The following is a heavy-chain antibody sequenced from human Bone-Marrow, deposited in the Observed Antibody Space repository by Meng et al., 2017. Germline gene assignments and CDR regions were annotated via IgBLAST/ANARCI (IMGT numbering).Heavy chain of an antibody. CDR2: ISGSDGST. D-gene: IGHD6-13*01. V-gene: IGHV3-23*01. J-gene: IGHJ4*02. Sequence: EVQLLESGGGLVQPGGSLRLSCAASGFTFSNYAMGWVRQAPGKGLEWVSAISGSDGSTYYADSVKGRFTISRDNSKNTLYLQMNSLRAEDTAVYYCAKGHSSSWYYFDYWGQGTLVTVSS. CDR1: GFTFSNYA. CDR3: AKGHSSSWYYFDY.